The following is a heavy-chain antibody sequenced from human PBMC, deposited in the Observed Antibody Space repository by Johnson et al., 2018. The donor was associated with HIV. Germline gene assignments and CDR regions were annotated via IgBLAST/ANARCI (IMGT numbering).Heavy chain of an antibody. CDR1: GFTVSNNY. D-gene: IGHD3-22*01. J-gene: IGHJ3*02. V-gene: IGHV3-9*01. Sequence: VQLVESGGGLIQPGGSLRLSCAASGFTVSNNYMSWVRQAPGKGLEWVSGISWNSGIIGYADSVKGRFTITRDNAKNSLYLQMNSLRAEDTAVYYCARAGANYYYDSSGYGAFDIWGQGTMVTVSS. CDR3: ARAGANYYYDSSGYGAFDI. CDR2: ISWNSGII.